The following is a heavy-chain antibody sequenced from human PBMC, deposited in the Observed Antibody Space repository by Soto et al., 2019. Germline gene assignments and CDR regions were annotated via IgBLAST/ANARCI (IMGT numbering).Heavy chain of an antibody. V-gene: IGHV5-51*01. CDR2: IYPGDSDT. J-gene: IGHJ6*02. CDR3: TRLEGKPQFSPYYYYYYGMDV. D-gene: IGHD1-1*01. CDR1: GYSFTSYW. Sequence: PGESLKISCKGSGYSFTSYWIGWVRQMPGKGLEWMGIIYPGDSDTRYSPSFQGQVTISADKSISTAYLQWSSLKASDTAMYYCTRLEGKPQFSPYYYYYYGMDVWRQGTTVTVSS.